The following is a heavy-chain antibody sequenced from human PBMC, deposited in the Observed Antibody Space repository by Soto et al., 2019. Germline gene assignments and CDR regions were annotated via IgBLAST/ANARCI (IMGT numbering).Heavy chain of an antibody. CDR1: GFTFDDYA. CDR3: AKDPMVRGVITDAFDI. CDR2: ISWNSGSI. D-gene: IGHD3-10*01. V-gene: IGHV3-9*01. Sequence: GGSLRLSCAASGFTFDDYAMHWVRQAPGKGLEWVSGISWNSGSIGYADSVKGRFTISRDNAKNSLYLQMNSLRAEDTALYDCAKDPMVRGVITDAFDIWGQGTMVTVSS. J-gene: IGHJ3*02.